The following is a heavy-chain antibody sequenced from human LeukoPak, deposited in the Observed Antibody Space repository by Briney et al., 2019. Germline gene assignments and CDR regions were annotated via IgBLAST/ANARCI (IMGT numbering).Heavy chain of an antibody. CDR3: ARVGGYSGYGGDY. V-gene: IGHV3-7*01. Sequence: GGSLRLSCAASGFTFSSDWMSWVRQAPGKGLEWVANIKQDGSEKYYVDSVKGRFTISRDNAKNSLYLQMNSLRAEDTAVYYCARVGGYSGYGGDYWGQGTLVTVSS. CDR2: IKQDGSEK. D-gene: IGHD5-12*01. J-gene: IGHJ4*02. CDR1: GFTFSSDW.